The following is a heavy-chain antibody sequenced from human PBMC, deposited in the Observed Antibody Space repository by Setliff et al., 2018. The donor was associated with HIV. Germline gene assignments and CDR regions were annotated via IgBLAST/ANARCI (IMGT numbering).Heavy chain of an antibody. J-gene: IGHJ5*02. D-gene: IGHD1-26*01. CDR3: VRYRSKIDWFDP. V-gene: IGHV4-34*01. CDR1: GGSFSAYY. Sequence: PSETLSLTCAVYGGSFSAYYWSWIRQPPGKGLEWIGEINHSGSTNYNPSLKTRVTIMVDTSKNQFSLNLRSVTASDTAVYYCVRYRSKIDWFDPWGQGTLVTVSS. CDR2: INHSGST.